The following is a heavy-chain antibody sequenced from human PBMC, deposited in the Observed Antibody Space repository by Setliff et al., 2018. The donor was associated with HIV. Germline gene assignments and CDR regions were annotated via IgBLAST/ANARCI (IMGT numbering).Heavy chain of an antibody. V-gene: IGHV4-4*07. CDR2: FYTSGST. D-gene: IGHD2-15*01. CDR3: ARGVPLLPPNF. Sequence: SETLSLTCTVSGGSINTYYWSWIRQPAVKGLEWIGRFYTSGSTNYNPSLKSRVTMSVDTSKNQFSLKLSSVTAADTAVYYCARGVPLLPPNFWGQGTLVTVSS. J-gene: IGHJ4*02. CDR1: GGSINTYY.